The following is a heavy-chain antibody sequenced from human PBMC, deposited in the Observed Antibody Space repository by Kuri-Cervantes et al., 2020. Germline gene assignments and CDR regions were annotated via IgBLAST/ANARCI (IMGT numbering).Heavy chain of an antibody. Sequence: SETLSLTCTVSGGSISSYYWSWIRQPPGKGLEWIGYIYYSGSTNYNPSLKSRATISVDTSKNQFSLKLSSVTAADTAVYYCARGGYYDSSGYFVNPRPSDFDYWGQGTLVTVSS. J-gene: IGHJ4*02. CDR3: ARGGYYDSSGYFVNPRPSDFDY. CDR1: GGSISSYY. CDR2: IYYSGST. V-gene: IGHV4-59*13. D-gene: IGHD3-22*01.